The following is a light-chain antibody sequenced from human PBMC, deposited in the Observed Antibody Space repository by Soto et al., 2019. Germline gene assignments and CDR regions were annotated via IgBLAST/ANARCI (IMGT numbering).Light chain of an antibody. V-gene: IGKV1-5*03. J-gene: IGKJ1*01. CDR3: QQYNSYPWT. CDR1: QSISSW. Sequence: IQMTQSPSTMSASVGDRVTITCRASQSISSWLAWYQQKQGKAPKLLIYKASSLESGVPSRFSVSGSGTEGTITISCLQTDDVTTYDGQQYNSYPWTFRQGTKVDIK. CDR2: KAS.